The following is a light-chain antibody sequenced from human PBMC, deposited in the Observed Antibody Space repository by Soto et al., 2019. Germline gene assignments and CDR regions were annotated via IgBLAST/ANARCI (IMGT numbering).Light chain of an antibody. Sequence: DIVMTQSPLSLPVTPGEPASISCRSSQSLLHSNGYNYLDWYLQKPGQSPQLLIYLGSNRASGVANRFRGRVSGTNFTLKIRRVAAEDVGVYYCMLGTFGQGTKVEIK. J-gene: IGKJ1*01. V-gene: IGKV2-28*01. CDR3: MLGT. CDR1: QSLLHSNGYNY. CDR2: LGS.